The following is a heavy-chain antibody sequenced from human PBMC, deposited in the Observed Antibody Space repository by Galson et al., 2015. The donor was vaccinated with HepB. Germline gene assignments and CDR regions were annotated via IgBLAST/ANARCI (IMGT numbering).Heavy chain of an antibody. J-gene: IGHJ6*02. CDR1: GGTFSSYA. Sequence: SVKVSCKASGGTFSSYAISWVRQAPGQGLEWMGGIIPIFGTANYAQKFQGRVTITADESTSTAYMELSSLRSEDTAVYYCARDGRITIFGVENYYYYYGMDVWGQGTTVTVS. D-gene: IGHD3-3*01. CDR2: IIPIFGTA. CDR3: ARDGRITIFGVENYYYYYGMDV. V-gene: IGHV1-69*13.